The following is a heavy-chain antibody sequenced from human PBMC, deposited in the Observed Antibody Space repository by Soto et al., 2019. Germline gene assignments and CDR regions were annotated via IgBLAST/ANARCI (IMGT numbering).Heavy chain of an antibody. D-gene: IGHD3-22*01. CDR1: GYTFTSYS. CDR3: ARDGSYYDSSGYLVYAFDI. CDR2: ISAYNNNT. Sequence: KVSCKASGYTFTSYSISWVRQAPGQGLEWVGWISAYNNNTNYAQKLQGRVTMTTDTSTSTAYMELWSLRSDDTAVYYCARDGSYYDSSGYLVYAFDIWGQGTMVTV. V-gene: IGHV1-18*01. J-gene: IGHJ3*02.